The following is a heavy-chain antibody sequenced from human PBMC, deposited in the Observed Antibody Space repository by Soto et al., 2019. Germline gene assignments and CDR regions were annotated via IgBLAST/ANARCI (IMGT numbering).Heavy chain of an antibody. CDR2: INPDNGDT. CDR1: GYTFSNFG. J-gene: IGHJ6*03. V-gene: IGHV1-18*01. D-gene: IGHD3-10*02. Sequence: QVQLVQSGAEVKKPGASLKVSCKASGYTFSNFGVSWVRQAPGQGLEWIGWINPDNGDTNYGQKFKGRATMTTDTFTNTAYMEVRGLRSDDTAVYYCARGVRVSAYLDYYMDVWGEGTTVTVSS. CDR3: ARGVRVSAYLDYYMDV.